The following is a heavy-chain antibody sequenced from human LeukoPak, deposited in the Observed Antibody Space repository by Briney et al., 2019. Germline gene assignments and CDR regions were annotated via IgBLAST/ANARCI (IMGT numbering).Heavy chain of an antibody. CDR1: GFTFSSYE. J-gene: IGHJ4*02. D-gene: IGHD6-19*01. V-gene: IGHV3-48*03. CDR2: ISSSGSTI. Sequence: PGGSLRLSCAASGFTFSSYEMNWVRQAPGKGLEWVSYISSSGSTIYYADSVKGRFTISRDNAENSLYLQMNSLRAEDTAVYYCARDQGSGWLFDYWGQGTLVTVSS. CDR3: ARDQGSGWLFDY.